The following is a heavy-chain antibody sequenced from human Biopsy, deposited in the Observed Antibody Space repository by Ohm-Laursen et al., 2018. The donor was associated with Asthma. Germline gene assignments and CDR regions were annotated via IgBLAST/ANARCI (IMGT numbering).Heavy chain of an antibody. J-gene: IGHJ6*02. D-gene: IGHD3-10*01. V-gene: IGHV3-11*01. Sequence: GSLRLPCSASGFTFSDYYMSWIRQAPGKGLEWVSYISSSGSTIYYADSVKGRFTISRDNAKNSLYLQMNSLRAEDTAVYYCARDREVYGSGIGALYYYYYYGMDVWGQGTTVTVSS. CDR2: ISSSGSTI. CDR1: GFTFSDYY. CDR3: ARDREVYGSGIGALYYYYYYGMDV.